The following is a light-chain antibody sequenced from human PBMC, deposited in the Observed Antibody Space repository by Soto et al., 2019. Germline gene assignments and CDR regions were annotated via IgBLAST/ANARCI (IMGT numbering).Light chain of an antibody. Sequence: SPVTVSVYKGERATXSCRXIQSVSNNYLAWYQQKPFQSPMLLIYDASTISTRIPYIFRCGRSGPDFNLNISRVGPEDFAVCFCQQYGYCRPWTFSQRTKVDIK. CDR3: QQYGYCRPWT. CDR2: DAS. J-gene: IGKJ1*01. CDR1: QSVSNNY. V-gene: IGKV3-20*01.